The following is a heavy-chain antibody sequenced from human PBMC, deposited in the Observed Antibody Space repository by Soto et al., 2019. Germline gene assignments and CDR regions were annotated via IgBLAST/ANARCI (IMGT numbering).Heavy chain of an antibody. Sequence: GGSLRLSCAASGFTFSSYGMHWVRQAPGKGLEWVAVIWYDGSNKYYADSVKGRFTISRDNSKNTLYLQMNSLRAEDTAVYYCARDRGPLRFLEWSVDYWGQGTLVTVSS. CDR1: GFTFSSYG. J-gene: IGHJ4*02. CDR3: ARDRGPLRFLEWSVDY. CDR2: IWYDGSNK. V-gene: IGHV3-33*01. D-gene: IGHD3-3*01.